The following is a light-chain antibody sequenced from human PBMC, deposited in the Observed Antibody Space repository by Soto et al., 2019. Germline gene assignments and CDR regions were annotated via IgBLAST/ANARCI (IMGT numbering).Light chain of an antibody. J-gene: IGKJ1*01. Sequence: EIVLTQSPGTLSLSPGEGATLSCRASQSVSSNLAWYQQNPGQAPRLLIYGASARATGIPARFSGSGSGTEFTLTISSLQSEDFAIYYCQHYNILPLTFGHGTKVDIK. CDR3: QHYNILPLT. V-gene: IGKV3-15*01. CDR1: QSVSSN. CDR2: GAS.